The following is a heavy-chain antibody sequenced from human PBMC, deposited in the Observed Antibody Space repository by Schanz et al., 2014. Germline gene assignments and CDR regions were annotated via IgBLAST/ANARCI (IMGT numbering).Heavy chain of an antibody. CDR3: AKGRFGELSAFDI. CDR2: ISGGGGTT. CDR1: GFNFSDYA. Sequence: EVHLLESGGGLVPPGGSLRLSCAASGFNFSDYAMCWVRQAPGKGLEWVSAISGGGGTTYYTDSVKGRFTISRDNSKNTLYLQMNSLRAEDTAVYYCAKGRFGELSAFDIWGKGTTVIVS. D-gene: IGHD3-10*01. J-gene: IGHJ3*02. V-gene: IGHV3-23*01.